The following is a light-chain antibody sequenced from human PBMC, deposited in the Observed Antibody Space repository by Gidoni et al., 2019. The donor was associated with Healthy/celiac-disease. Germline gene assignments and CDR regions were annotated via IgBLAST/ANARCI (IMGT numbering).Light chain of an antibody. V-gene: IGLV2-8*01. CDR1: SNDVGGYNY. J-gene: IGLJ1*01. Sequence: QSALTQPPSASGSPGQSVTISCTGTSNDVGGYNYVSWYQQNPGKAPKLMIYEVSKRPSGVPDRFSGSKSGNTASLTVSGLQAEDEADYYCSSYAGSNNFVFGTGTKVTVL. CDR2: EVS. CDR3: SSYAGSNNFV.